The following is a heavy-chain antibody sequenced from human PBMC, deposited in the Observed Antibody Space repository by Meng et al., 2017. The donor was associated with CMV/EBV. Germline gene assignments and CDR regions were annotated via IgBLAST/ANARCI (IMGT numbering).Heavy chain of an antibody. CDR3: AKYDFWSGYYTGGFDY. CDR2: IYSGGSST. Sequence: GGSLRLSCAASGFTFSSYAMSWVRQAPGKGLEWVSVIYSGGSSTYYADSVKGRFTISRDNSKNTLYLQMNSLRAEDTAVYYCAKYDFWSGYYTGGFDYWGQETLVTVSS. V-gene: IGHV3-23*03. CDR1: GFTFSSYA. J-gene: IGHJ4*02. D-gene: IGHD3-3*01.